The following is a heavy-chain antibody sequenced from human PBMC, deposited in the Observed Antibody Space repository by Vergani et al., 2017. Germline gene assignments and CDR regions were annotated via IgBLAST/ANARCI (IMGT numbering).Heavy chain of an antibody. CDR3: ATATEYSSSFLRYLECYVDY. CDR2: IIPIFGTA. J-gene: IGHJ4*02. D-gene: IGHD6-6*01. V-gene: IGHV1-69*12. Sequence: QVQLVQSGAEVKKPGSSVKVSCKASGGTFSSYAISWVRQAPGQGLEWMGGIIPIFGTANYAQKFQGRVTITADESTSTAYMELSSLRSDDTAVYYCATATEYSSSFLRYLECYVDYWGQGTLVTVSS. CDR1: GGTFSSYA.